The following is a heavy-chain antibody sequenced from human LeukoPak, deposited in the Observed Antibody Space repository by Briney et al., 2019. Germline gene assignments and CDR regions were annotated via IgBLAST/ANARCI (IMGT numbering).Heavy chain of an antibody. D-gene: IGHD3-10*01. CDR1: GAPVNFYY. CDR3: AKESRLGGASGSHHFDY. CDR2: IYTRGNT. Sequence: SETLSLTCTVSGAPVNFYYLSWVRHSAEKGLEWIGRIYTRGNTNYNPSLKSRVTLSVDTSRNQFSLMLSSVTAADTAVYYCAKESRLGGASGSHHFDYWGQGVLVTVSS. V-gene: IGHV4-4*07. J-gene: IGHJ4*02.